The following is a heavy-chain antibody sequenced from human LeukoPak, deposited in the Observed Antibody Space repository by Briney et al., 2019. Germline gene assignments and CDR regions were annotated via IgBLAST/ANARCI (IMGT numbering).Heavy chain of an antibody. Sequence: ASVKVSCKASGYTFTSYDINWVRQATGQGLEWMGWMNPNSGNTGYAQKFQGRVTMTRNTSISTAYMELSSLRSEDTAVYYCARVARDHYGSGSYYYYYYGMDAWGQGTTVTVSS. CDR2: MNPNSGNT. J-gene: IGHJ6*02. V-gene: IGHV1-8*01. CDR3: ARVARDHYGSGSYYYYYYGMDA. D-gene: IGHD3-10*01. CDR1: GYTFTSYD.